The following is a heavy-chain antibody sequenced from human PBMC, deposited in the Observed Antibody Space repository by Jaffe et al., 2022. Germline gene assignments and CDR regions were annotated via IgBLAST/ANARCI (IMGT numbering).Heavy chain of an antibody. CDR3: ARDRAGPGYCSGGSCYPQPIEHDY. CDR1: GYTFTSYA. V-gene: IGHV7-4-1*02. D-gene: IGHD2-15*01. Sequence: QVQLVQSGSELKKPGASVKVSCKASGYTFTSYAMNWVRQAPGQGLEWMGWINTNTGNPTYAQGFTGRFVFSLDTSVSTAYLQISSLKAEDTAVYYCARDRAGPGYCSGGSCYPQPIEHDYWGQGTLVTVSS. J-gene: IGHJ4*02. CDR2: INTNTGNP.